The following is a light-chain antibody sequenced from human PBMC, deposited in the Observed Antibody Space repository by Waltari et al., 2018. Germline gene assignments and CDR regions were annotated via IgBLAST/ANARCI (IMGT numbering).Light chain of an antibody. J-gene: IGKJ2*02. CDR2: ETS. CDR3: QPNYDTPRT. Sequence: QMTKSPSSLSASVGDRVTITCRASQTIDYLSWYQHKPGEAPKLLIYETSTLQSGVPTRFSGSKFGTTFILTISSLQPEDFATYFCQPNYDTPRTFGQGTKVDIK. V-gene: IGKV1-39*01. CDR1: QTIDY.